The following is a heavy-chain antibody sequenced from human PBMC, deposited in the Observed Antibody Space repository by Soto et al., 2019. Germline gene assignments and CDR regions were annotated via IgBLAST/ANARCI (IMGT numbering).Heavy chain of an antibody. J-gene: IGHJ4*02. V-gene: IGHV3-7*01. CDR3: ARDFSGYDSAFDY. D-gene: IGHD5-12*01. CDR1: GFTFSSYW. CDR2: IEQDGSEK. Sequence: GGSLRLSCAASGFTFSSYWMSWVRQAPGKGLEWVANIEQDGSEKYYVDSVKGRFTISRDNAKNSLYLQMNSLRAEDTAVYYCARDFSGYDSAFDYWGQGTLVTVSS.